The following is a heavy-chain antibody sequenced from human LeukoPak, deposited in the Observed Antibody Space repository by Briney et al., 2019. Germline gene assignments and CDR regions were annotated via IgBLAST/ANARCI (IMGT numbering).Heavy chain of an antibody. J-gene: IGHJ4*02. CDR2: ISGSGGST. V-gene: IGHV3-23*01. CDR1: RGSMSSGGYF. D-gene: IGHD1-26*01. Sequence: ETLSLTCTVSRGSMSSGGYFWTWVRQAPGRGLEWVSAISGSGGSTYYADSVRGRFTISRDNSRNTLYLQLNSLRAEDTAVYYCARGEGYRVGAWWYFDYWGQGTLVTVSS. CDR3: ARGEGYRVGAWWYFDY.